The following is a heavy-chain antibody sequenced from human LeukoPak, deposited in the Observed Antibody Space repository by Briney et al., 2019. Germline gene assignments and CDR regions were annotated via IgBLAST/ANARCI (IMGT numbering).Heavy chain of an antibody. CDR3: AREVVRFRSDY. D-gene: IGHD3-3*01. CDR1: GGTISSGGYY. V-gene: IGHV4-30-2*01. Sequence: SETLSLTCTVSGGTISSGGYYWSWIRQPPGKGLEWIGYIYHSGSTYYNPSLKSRVTISVDRSKNQFSLKLSSVTAADTAVYYCAREVVRFRSDYWGQGTLVTVSS. CDR2: IYHSGST. J-gene: IGHJ4*02.